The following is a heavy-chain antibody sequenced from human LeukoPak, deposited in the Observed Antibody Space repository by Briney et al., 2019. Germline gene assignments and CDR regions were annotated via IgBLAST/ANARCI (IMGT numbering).Heavy chain of an antibody. D-gene: IGHD5-18*01. Sequence: GGSLRLSCAASGFTFSSYGMHWVRQAPGKGLEWVAVISYDGSNKYYADSVKGRFTISRNNSKNTLYLQMNSLRAEDTAVYYCAREGRDTAGSRLAEDVWGKGTTVTVSS. CDR3: AREGRDTAGSRLAEDV. V-gene: IGHV3-30*03. CDR1: GFTFSSYG. J-gene: IGHJ6*04. CDR2: ISYDGSNK.